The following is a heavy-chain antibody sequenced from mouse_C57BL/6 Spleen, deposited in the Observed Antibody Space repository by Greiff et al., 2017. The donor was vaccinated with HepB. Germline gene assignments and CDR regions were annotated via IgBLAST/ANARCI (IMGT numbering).Heavy chain of an antibody. Sequence: QVQLQQSGAELVKPGASVKLSCKASGYAFSSYWMNWVKQRPGKGLEWIGQIYPGDGDTNYNGKFKGKATLTADKSSSTAYMQLSSLTSEDSAVYFCARTYYGTYYAMDYWGQGTSVTVSS. V-gene: IGHV1-80*01. CDR1: GYAFSSYW. J-gene: IGHJ4*01. CDR3: ARTYYGTYYAMDY. D-gene: IGHD2-10*01. CDR2: IYPGDGDT.